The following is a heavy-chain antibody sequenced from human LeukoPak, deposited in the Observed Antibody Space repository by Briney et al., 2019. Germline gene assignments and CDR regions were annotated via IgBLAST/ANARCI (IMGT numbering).Heavy chain of an antibody. CDR3: ARVGELSVLGTNDY. D-gene: IGHD1-7*01. CDR2: ISAYNGNT. J-gene: IGHJ4*02. CDR1: GYTFTSYG. V-gene: IGHV1-18*01. Sequence: GASVKVSCTASGYTFTSYGISWVRQAPGQGLEWIGWISAYNGNTNYAQKLQGRVTMTTDTSTSTAYMELRSLRSDDTAVYYCARVGELSVLGTNDYWGQGTLVTVSS.